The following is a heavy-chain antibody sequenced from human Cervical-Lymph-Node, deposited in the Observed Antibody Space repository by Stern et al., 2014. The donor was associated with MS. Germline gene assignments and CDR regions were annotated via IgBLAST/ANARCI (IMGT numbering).Heavy chain of an antibody. V-gene: IGHV3-7*01. CDR3: ARGSDT. CDR2: IKEDGSAT. Sequence: EVQLVQSGGDLVQPGGSLRLSCAASGFTFGGYWMHWVRQAPGKGLEWVANIKEDGSATYYVDSVKGRFTISRDNANNSLYLQMHSLRSEDTAVYYCARGSDTWGQGTLVTVSS. J-gene: IGHJ5*02. D-gene: IGHD2-15*01. CDR1: GFTFGGYW.